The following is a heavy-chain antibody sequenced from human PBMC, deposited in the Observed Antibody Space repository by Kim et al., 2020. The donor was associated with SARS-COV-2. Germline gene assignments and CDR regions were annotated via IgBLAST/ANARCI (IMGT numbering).Heavy chain of an antibody. CDR2: INTNTGNP. V-gene: IGHV7-4-1*02. Sequence: ASVKVSCKASGYTFTSYAMNWVRQAPGQGLEWMGWINTNTGNPTYAQGFTGRFVFSLDTSVSTAYLQISSLKAEDTAVYYCASPRIISGWYDDAFDIWGQGTVGTVSS. CDR1: GYTFTSYA. J-gene: IGHJ3*02. CDR3: ASPRIISGWYDDAFDI. D-gene: IGHD6-19*01.